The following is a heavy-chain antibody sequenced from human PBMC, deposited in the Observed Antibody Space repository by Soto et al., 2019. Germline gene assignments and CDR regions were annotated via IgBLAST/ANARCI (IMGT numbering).Heavy chain of an antibody. V-gene: IGHV3-48*04. D-gene: IGHD3-10*01. CDR3: ARGQYYYGSGSYPYYYYGLDV. CDR2: ISSSGSTI. Sequence: GGSLRLSCAASGFTFSSYAMSWVRQAPGKGLEWVSYISSSGSTIYYADSVKGRFTISRDNAKNSLYLQMNSLRAEDTTVYYCARGQYYYGSGSYPYYYYGLDVWGQGTTVTVSS. CDR1: GFTFSSYA. J-gene: IGHJ6*02.